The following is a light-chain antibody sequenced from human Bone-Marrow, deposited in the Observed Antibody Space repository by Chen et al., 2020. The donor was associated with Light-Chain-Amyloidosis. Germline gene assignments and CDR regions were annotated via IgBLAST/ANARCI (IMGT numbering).Light chain of an antibody. CDR1: NIGSTS. CDR3: QVWDRSSDRPV. Sequence: SYVLTQPSSVSVAPGQTATIACGGNNIGSTSVHWYQQTPGQAPLLVFYDDSDRPSGIPERLSGSNSGNTATLIISRVEAGDEADYYCQVWDRSSDRPVFGGGTKLTVL. CDR2: DDS. J-gene: IGLJ3*02. V-gene: IGLV3-21*02.